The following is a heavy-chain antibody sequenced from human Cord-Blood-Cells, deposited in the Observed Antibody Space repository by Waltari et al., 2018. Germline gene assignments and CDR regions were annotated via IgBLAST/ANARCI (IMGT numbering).Heavy chain of an antibody. CDR2: INHSGST. CDR1: GASFSGYT. Sequence: QGQLQRWGAGLLKPWETLSLTGAVYGASFSGYTWSWLRQPPGKGLEWIGEINHSGSTNYNPSLKSRVTISVDTSKNQFSLKLSSVTAADTAVYYCARGVAAAGSPYFDYWGQGTLVTVSS. D-gene: IGHD6-13*01. CDR3: ARGVAAAGSPYFDY. J-gene: IGHJ4*02. V-gene: IGHV4-34*01.